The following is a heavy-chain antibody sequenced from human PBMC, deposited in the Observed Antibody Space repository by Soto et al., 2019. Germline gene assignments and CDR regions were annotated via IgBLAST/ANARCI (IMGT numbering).Heavy chain of an antibody. Sequence: QVQLVQSGAEVKKPGASVKVSCKASGYTFTSYGISWVRQAPGQGLEWMGWISAYNGNTNYAQKLQGRVTMTTDTSTSKAYKEPRGLGTDGTGVDYWAEDLGCSGGRCPDYLGQGTLVTVSS. D-gene: IGHD2-15*01. CDR1: GYTFTSYG. J-gene: IGHJ4*02. CDR2: ISAYNGNT. V-gene: IGHV1-18*01. CDR3: AEDLGCSGGRCPDY.